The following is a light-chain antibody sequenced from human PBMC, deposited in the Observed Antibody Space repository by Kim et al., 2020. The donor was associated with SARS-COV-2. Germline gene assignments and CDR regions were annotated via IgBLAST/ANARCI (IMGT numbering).Light chain of an antibody. CDR1: QGISSY. V-gene: IGKV1-9*01. CDR2: AAS. J-gene: IGKJ4*01. CDR3: QQLNS. Sequence: DIQLTQSPSFLSASVGDRVTITCRASQGISSYLAWYQQKPGKAPKLLIYAASTLQSGVPSRFSGSGSGTEFTLTISSLQPEDCATYYCQQLNSFGGGTKVDIK.